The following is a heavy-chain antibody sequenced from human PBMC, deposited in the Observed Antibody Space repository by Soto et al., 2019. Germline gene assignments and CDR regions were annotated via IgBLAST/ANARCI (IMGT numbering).Heavy chain of an antibody. V-gene: IGHV4-59*08. D-gene: IGHD4-17*01. CDR1: GDSISSYY. CDR2: MYNSGST. Sequence: SETLSLTCTVSGDSISSYYWSWIRQPPGKGLEWIGYMYNSGSTNYNPSLKSRVTISVAPPKSQFSLNLSSVTAADTAVYYCARHAAVTSSPLDCWGQGTLVTVSS. J-gene: IGHJ4*02. CDR3: ARHAAVTSSPLDC.